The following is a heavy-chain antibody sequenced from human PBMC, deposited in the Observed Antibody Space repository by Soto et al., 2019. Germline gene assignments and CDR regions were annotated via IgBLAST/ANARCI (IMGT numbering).Heavy chain of an antibody. CDR2: INPKSGGT. J-gene: IGHJ6*02. CDR1: GYTFTGYY. V-gene: IGHV1-2*04. CDR3: ARGHSTDCSNGVCSFFYNHEMDV. D-gene: IGHD2-8*01. Sequence: VASVKVSCKASGYTFTGYYMHWVRQAPGQGLEWLGRINPKSGGTSTAQKFQGWVTMTRDRSISTVYMELTRLRSDDTAVYFCARGHSTDCSNGVCSFFYNHEMDVWGQGTTVTVSS.